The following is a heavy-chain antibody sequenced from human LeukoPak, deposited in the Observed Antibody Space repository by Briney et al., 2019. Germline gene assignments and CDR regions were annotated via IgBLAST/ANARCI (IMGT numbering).Heavy chain of an antibody. J-gene: IGHJ4*02. D-gene: IGHD2-8*02. CDR1: GFTFSSYT. CDR2: VSYDGSNK. Sequence: GGSLRLSCAASGFTFSSYTLHWVRQAPGKGLEWVAVVSYDGSNKYYADSVKGRFTISRDNSENTLYLQMNSLRLEDTAVYYCARPGSGGSLDYRGQGTLVTVSS. CDR3: ARPGSGGSLDY. V-gene: IGHV3-30-3*01.